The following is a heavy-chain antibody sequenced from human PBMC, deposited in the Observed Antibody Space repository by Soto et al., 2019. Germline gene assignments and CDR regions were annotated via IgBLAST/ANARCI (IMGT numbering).Heavy chain of an antibody. CDR1: GGSISSGGYY. CDR2: IYYSGST. J-gene: IGHJ4*02. D-gene: IGHD4-17*01. V-gene: IGHV4-31*03. Sequence: QVQLQESGPGLVKPSQTLSLTCTVSGGSISSGGYYWSWIRKHPGKGLEWIGYIYYSGSTYYNPSLKSRVTISVDTSKNQFSLKLSSVTAADTAVYYCARENGDYTGIDYWGQGTLVTVSS. CDR3: ARENGDYTGIDY.